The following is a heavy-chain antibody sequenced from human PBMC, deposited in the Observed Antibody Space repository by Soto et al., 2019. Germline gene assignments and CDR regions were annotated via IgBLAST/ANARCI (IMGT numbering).Heavy chain of an antibody. D-gene: IGHD3-10*02. CDR3: FFQAEDGIRDVRSVSAFLLNRSSDL. CDR2: IYYSGST. Sequence: PGKGLEWIGNIYYSGSTYYNPSLKSRVTISVDTSKNQFSRKLSSVTAADTAVYFFFFQAEDGIRDVRSVSAFLLNRSSDL. V-gene: IGHV4-39*01. J-gene: IGHJ2*01.